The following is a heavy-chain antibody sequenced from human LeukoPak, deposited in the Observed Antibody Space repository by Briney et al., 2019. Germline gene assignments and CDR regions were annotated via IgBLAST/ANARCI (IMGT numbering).Heavy chain of an antibody. Sequence: PSETLSLTCAVYGGSFSGYYWSWIRQPPGKGLEWIGEINHSGGTNYNPSLKSRVTISVDTSKNQFSLKLSSVTAADTAVYYCARGILCSSTSCPYNWFDPWGQGTLVTVSS. J-gene: IGHJ5*02. CDR3: ARGILCSSTSCPYNWFDP. V-gene: IGHV4-34*01. CDR2: INHSGGT. CDR1: GGSFSGYY. D-gene: IGHD2-2*01.